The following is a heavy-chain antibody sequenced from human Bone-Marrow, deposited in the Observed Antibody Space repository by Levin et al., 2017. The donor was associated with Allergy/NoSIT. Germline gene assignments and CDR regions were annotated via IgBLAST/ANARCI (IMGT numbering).Heavy chain of an antibody. J-gene: IGHJ6*02. CDR3: ARDKVGFVGIPAAMFADRALAPPYYYYGMDV. CDR2: IYHSGST. D-gene: IGHD2-2*01. CDR1: GGSISSSNW. Sequence: SCAVSGGSISSSNWWSWVRQPPGKGLEWIGEIYHSGSTNYNPSLKSRVTISVDKSKNQFSLKLSSVTAADTAVYYCARDKVGFVGIPAAMFADRALAPPYYYYGMDVWGQGTTVTVSS. V-gene: IGHV4-4*02.